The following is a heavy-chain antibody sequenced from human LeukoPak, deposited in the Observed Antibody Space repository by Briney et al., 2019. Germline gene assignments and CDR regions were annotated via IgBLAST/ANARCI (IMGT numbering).Heavy chain of an antibody. Sequence: GESLKISCKGSGYTFTNYWIGWGRQMPGQGLEWMGIVSPGDSDATYSPSFQGQVTISADKSIYTAYLQWSSLKASDTAMYYCARRGCSATSCSPYYFDYWGQGTLVTVSS. CDR1: GYTFTNYW. CDR2: VSPGDSDA. CDR3: ARRGCSATSCSPYYFDY. V-gene: IGHV5-51*01. D-gene: IGHD2-2*01. J-gene: IGHJ4*02.